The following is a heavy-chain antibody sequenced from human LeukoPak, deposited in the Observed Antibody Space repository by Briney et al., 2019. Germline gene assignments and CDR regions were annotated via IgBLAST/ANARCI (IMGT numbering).Heavy chain of an antibody. CDR1: GFTFSTYG. Sequence: PGGSLRLSCAASGFTFSTYGMHWVRQAPGKGLEWVAVIWYDGSNKYYAESVKGRFTISRDNSKNALYLQMNRLRAEDTAVYYCARDNGGGRGLEAFDIWGQGTMVTVSS. CDR2: IWYDGSNK. V-gene: IGHV3-33*01. J-gene: IGHJ3*02. CDR3: ARDNGGGRGLEAFDI. D-gene: IGHD4-23*01.